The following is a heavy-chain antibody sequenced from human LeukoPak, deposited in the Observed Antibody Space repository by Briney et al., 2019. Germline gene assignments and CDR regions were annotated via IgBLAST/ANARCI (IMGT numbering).Heavy chain of an antibody. J-gene: IGHJ4*02. V-gene: IGHV1-2*02. Sequence: ASAKVSCKASGYTFTGYYMHWVRQAPGQGLEWMGWINPNSGGTNYAQKFQGRVTMTEDTSTDTAYMELSSLRSEDTAVYYCATDSSNNLDYWGQGTLVTVSS. D-gene: IGHD4-4*01. CDR1: GYTFTGYY. CDR2: INPNSGGT. CDR3: ATDSSNNLDY.